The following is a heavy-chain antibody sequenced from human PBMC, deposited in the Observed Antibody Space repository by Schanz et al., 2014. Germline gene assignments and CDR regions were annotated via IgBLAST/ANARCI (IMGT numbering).Heavy chain of an antibody. CDR2: INWNGGDT. J-gene: IGHJ5*02. Sequence: VQLVESGGGLVKPGGSLRLSCAASGFGFDDYAMCWVRQAPGKGLEWVSGINWNGGDTSYADSVKGRFIISRDNTKNSLYQEMSSLRAEDTAFYHCARGASASLSRVWFDLWGQGTLVTVSS. CDR1: GFGFDDYA. CDR3: ARGASASLSRVWFDL. D-gene: IGHD6-6*01. V-gene: IGHV3-20*01.